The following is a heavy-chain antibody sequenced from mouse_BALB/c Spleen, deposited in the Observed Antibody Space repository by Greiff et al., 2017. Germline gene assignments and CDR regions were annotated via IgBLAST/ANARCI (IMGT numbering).Heavy chain of an antibody. CDR2: IYPSDSYT. J-gene: IGHJ2*01. Sequence: QVQLQQPGAELVRPGASVKLSCKASGYTFTSYWINWVKQRPGQGLEWIGNIYPSDSYTNYNQKFKDKATLTVDKSSSTAYMQLSSPTSEDSAVYYCTRGEYGYYFDYWGQGTTLTVSS. CDR1: GYTFTSYW. CDR3: TRGEYGYYFDY. V-gene: IGHV1-69*02. D-gene: IGHD2-10*02.